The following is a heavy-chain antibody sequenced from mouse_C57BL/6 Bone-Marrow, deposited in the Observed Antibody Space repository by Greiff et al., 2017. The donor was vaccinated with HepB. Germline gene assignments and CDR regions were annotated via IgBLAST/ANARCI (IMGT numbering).Heavy chain of an antibody. CDR1: GYAFTNYL. Sequence: VQLQQPGAELVMPGASVKLSCKASGYAFTNYLIEWVKQRPGQGLEWIGVINPGSGGTNYNEKFKGKATLTADKSSSTAYMQLSSLTSEDSAVYFCATIYYDYWYFDVWGTGTTVTVSS. V-gene: IGHV1-54*01. CDR2: INPGSGGT. CDR3: ATIYYDYWYFDV. J-gene: IGHJ1*03. D-gene: IGHD2-4*01.